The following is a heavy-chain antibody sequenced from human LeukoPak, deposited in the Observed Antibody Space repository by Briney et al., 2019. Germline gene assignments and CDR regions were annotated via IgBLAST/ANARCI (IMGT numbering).Heavy chain of an antibody. Sequence: SETLSLTCTVSGGPISSYYWSWVRQPAGKGLEWIGRIYASGNTNYNPSLKGRVTMTVDTSKNQFSLNLSSVTAADTAVYYCARGRGSSWYYFDSWGQGTLVTVSS. V-gene: IGHV4-4*07. CDR3: ARGRGSSWYYFDS. CDR1: GGPISSYY. J-gene: IGHJ4*02. D-gene: IGHD6-13*01. CDR2: IYASGNT.